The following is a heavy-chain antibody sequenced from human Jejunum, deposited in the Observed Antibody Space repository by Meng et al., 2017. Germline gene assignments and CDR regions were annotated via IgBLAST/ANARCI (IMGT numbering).Heavy chain of an antibody. V-gene: IGHV4-61*08. CDR3: ARDSMGSLDY. Sequence: QGKLLGAGPCLVRPSETLSLICTVSGGSVGRAGYQWGWIRQPPGRGLEWIGYANTNYNPSLKRRVTISLDTSRNLFSLSLTSVTAADTAVYYCARDSMGSLDYWGQGILVTVSS. CDR1: GGSVGRAGYQ. J-gene: IGHJ4*02. CDR2: ANT. D-gene: IGHD1-26*01.